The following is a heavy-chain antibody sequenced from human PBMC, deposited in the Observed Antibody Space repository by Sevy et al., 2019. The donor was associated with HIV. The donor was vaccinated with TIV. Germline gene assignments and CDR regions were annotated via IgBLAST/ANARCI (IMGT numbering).Heavy chain of an antibody. Sequence: GGSLRLSYAASGFTFSSYVMHWVRQAPGKGLEWVALIWYDGTIKYYADSVKGRFTISRDNSKDTLFLQMNSLTPEDTAGYYCARGGGYCGGDCYSIDYWGQGALVTVSS. CDR1: GFTFSSYV. CDR3: ARGGGYCGGDCYSIDY. J-gene: IGHJ4*02. CDR2: IWYDGTIK. D-gene: IGHD2-21*02. V-gene: IGHV3-33*08.